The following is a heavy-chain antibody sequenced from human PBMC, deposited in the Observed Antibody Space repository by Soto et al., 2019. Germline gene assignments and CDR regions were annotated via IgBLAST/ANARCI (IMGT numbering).Heavy chain of an antibody. CDR3: ATVATNSYNWLDP. J-gene: IGHJ5*02. Sequence: PGGSLRLSCAASGFTFSTFWMHWVRQAPGKGLVWVSRINSDESKTTYAASVKGRFTISRDNAKNTVYLQMDSLRAEDTAVYYCATVATNSYNWLDPWGQGTLVTVSS. V-gene: IGHV3-74*01. CDR1: GFTFSTFW. CDR2: INSDESKT. D-gene: IGHD5-12*01.